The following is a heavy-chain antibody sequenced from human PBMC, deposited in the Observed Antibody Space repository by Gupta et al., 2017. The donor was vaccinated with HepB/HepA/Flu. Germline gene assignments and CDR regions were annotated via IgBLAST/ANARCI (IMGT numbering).Heavy chain of an antibody. J-gene: IGHJ4*02. CDR1: GFTFSCYS. V-gene: IGHV3-48*04. CDR2: SSSRHSPI. CDR3: VRDANYDIWSSYTTYWDS. D-gene: IGHD3/OR15-3a*01. Sequence: EGQLVESGVGLVQPGGSLRLSCVTSGFTFSCYSMTWVRQAQGKGLEWVSYSSSRHSPIYYADSVKGRFTISRDNAKNSLYLQMNGLRGEDTAVYYCVRDANYDIWSSYTTYWDSWGKGTLVTVSS.